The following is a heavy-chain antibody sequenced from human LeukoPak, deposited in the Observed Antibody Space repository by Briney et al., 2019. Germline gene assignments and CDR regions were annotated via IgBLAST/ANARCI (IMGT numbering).Heavy chain of an antibody. CDR1: GYTFTSYA. V-gene: IGHV1-3*01. CDR2: INAGNGNT. CDR3: AKDEEYMVRGVIIRGIVDY. D-gene: IGHD3-10*01. Sequence: ASVKVSCKASGYTFTSYAMHWVRQAPGQRLEWMGWINAGNGNTKYSQKSQGRVTITRDTSASTAYMELSSLRSEGTAVYYCAKDEEYMVRGVIIRGIVDYWGQGTLVTVSS. J-gene: IGHJ4*02.